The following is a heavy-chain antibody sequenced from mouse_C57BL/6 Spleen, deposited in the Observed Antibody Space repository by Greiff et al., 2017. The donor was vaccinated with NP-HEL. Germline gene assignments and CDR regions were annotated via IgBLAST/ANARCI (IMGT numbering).Heavy chain of an antibody. D-gene: IGHD4-1*01. Sequence: QVHVKQSGAELVKPGASVKLSCKASGYTFTSYWMHWVKQRPGQGLEWIGMIHPNSGSTNYNEKFKSKATLTVDKSSSSAYMQLSSLTSEDSAVYYCARRGLGGFDYWGQGTTLTVSS. CDR1: GYTFTSYW. J-gene: IGHJ2*01. CDR3: ARRGLGGFDY. CDR2: IHPNSGST. V-gene: IGHV1-64*01.